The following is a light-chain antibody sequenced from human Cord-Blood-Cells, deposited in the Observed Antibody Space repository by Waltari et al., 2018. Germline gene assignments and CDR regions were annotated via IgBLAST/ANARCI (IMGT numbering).Light chain of an antibody. J-gene: IGKJ5*01. Sequence: DIQMTQSPSTLSASVGDRVTITCRASQSISSWLAWYQQKPGKATKLLIYKEASLESGVPARFSGSGSRTEVTLTISSLQPDDFATYYCQQYNSYSPITFGQGTRLEIK. CDR3: QQYNSYSPIT. CDR1: QSISSW. V-gene: IGKV1-5*03. CDR2: KEA.